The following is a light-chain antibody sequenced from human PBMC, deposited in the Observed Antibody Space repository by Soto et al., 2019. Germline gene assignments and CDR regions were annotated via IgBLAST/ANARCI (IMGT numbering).Light chain of an antibody. CDR1: QSVSGN. J-gene: IGKJ3*01. CDR2: DTS. Sequence: EIVMTQSPVTLSVSPGEGATLSCRASQSVSGNLAWYQQKSGQAPRLLIYDTSIRATDDPARFSGSGFGTDFTLTISSLQSVDFADFLCQRYDSWPLTFGPGTKVDIK. V-gene: IGKV3-15*01. CDR3: QRYDSWPLT.